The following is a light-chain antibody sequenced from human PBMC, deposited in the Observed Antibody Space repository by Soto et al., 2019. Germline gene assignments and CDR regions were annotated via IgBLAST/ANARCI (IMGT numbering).Light chain of an antibody. J-gene: IGLJ1*01. Sequence: QSALTQPPSASGSPGQSVTISCTGTSSDVGGYNFVSWYQQRPGKAPKLMIYEVNKRPSGVPDRFSGSKSGNTASLTVSGLQAEDEADYYCSSFAGFNGRFVFGTGTKVTVL. CDR3: SSFAGFNGRFV. CDR2: EVN. CDR1: SSDVGGYNF. V-gene: IGLV2-8*01.